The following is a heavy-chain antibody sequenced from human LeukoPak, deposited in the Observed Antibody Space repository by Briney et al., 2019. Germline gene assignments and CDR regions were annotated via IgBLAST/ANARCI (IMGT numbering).Heavy chain of an antibody. CDR3: VREVIGLDY. CDR1: GFTFSSYG. CDR2: ISSSSSTI. Sequence: PGGSLGLSCAASGFTFSSYGMIWVRQAPGKGLEWVSYISSSSSTIQYADSVRGRFTISRDNAKNSLFLQMDSQRAEDTAVYYCVREVIGLDYWGQGTLVTVSS. V-gene: IGHV3-48*01. J-gene: IGHJ4*02. D-gene: IGHD3-10*01.